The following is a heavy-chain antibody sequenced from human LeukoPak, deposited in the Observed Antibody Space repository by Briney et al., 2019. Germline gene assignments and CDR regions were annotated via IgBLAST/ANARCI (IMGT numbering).Heavy chain of an antibody. CDR3: ATVDTAMVAYDY. Sequence: SETLSLTCTVSGGSISSSSYYWGWIRQPPGKGLEWIGSIYYSGSTYYNPSLKSRVTISVDTSKNQFSLKLSSVAAADTAVYYCATVDTAMVAYDYWGQGTLVTVSS. CDR1: GGSISSSSYY. D-gene: IGHD5-18*01. CDR2: IYYSGST. V-gene: IGHV4-39*01. J-gene: IGHJ4*02.